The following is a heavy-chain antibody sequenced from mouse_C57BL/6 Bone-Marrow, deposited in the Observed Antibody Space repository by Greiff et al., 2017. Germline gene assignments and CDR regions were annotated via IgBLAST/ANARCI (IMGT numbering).Heavy chain of an antibody. J-gene: IGHJ4*01. Sequence: EVKLVESGGGLVQPGGSLKLSCAASGFTFSDYGMAWVRQAPRKGPEWVAFISNLAYSIYYADTVTGRFTISRENAKNTLYLEMSSLRSEDTAMYYCARRHSNYDAMDYWGQGTSVTVSS. CDR2: ISNLAYSI. CDR1: GFTFSDYG. CDR3: ARRHSNYDAMDY. V-gene: IGHV5-15*01. D-gene: IGHD2-5*01.